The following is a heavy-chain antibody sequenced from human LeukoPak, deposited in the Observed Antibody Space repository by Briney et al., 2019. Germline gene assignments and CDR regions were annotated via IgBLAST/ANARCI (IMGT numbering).Heavy chain of an antibody. CDR2: IYYSGST. Sequence: SQTLSLTCTVSGGSISSSSYYWGWIRQPPGKGLEWIGSIYYSGSTYYNPSLKSRVTISVDTSKNQFSLKLSSVTAADTAVYYCARQFRSLGSFNWYFDLWGRGTLVTVSS. CDR3: ARQFRSLGSFNWYFDL. J-gene: IGHJ2*01. CDR1: GGSISSSSYY. D-gene: IGHD1-26*01. V-gene: IGHV4-39*01.